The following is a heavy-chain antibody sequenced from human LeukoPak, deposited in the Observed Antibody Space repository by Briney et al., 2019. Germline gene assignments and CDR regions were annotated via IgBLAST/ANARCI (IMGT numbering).Heavy chain of an antibody. J-gene: IGHJ6*03. CDR2: IKQDGSEK. CDR3: ARRGGTASYYYYYYMDV. Sequence: GGSLRLSCAASGFTFSSYWMSWVRQAPGKGLEGVANIKQDGSEKYYVDSVKGRFTISRDNAKNSLYLQMNSLRAEDTAVYYCARRGGTASYYYYYYMDVWGKGTTVTVSS. V-gene: IGHV3-7*01. CDR1: GFTFSSYW.